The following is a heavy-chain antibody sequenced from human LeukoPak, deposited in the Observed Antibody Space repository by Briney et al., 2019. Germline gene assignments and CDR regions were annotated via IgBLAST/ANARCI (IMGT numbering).Heavy chain of an antibody. CDR3: ARAESVAGNFDY. CDR1: GGTFSSYA. V-gene: IGHV1-69*01. J-gene: IGHJ4*02. D-gene: IGHD6-19*01. CDR2: IIPIFGTA. Sequence: SVKVSCKASGGTFSSYAISWVRQAPGQGLEWMGGIIPIFGTANYAQTFQGRVTITADQSTSTASMELTSLRSEDTAVYYCARAESVAGNFDYCGQGTLVTVSS.